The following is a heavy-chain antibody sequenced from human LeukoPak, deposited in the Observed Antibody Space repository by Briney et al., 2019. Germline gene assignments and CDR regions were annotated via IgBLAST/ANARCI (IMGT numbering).Heavy chain of an antibody. CDR1: GGTFSSYA. CDR3: ARNERYFDWSASFDY. J-gene: IGHJ4*02. V-gene: IGHV1-69*05. CDR2: IIPIFGTA. D-gene: IGHD3-9*01. Sequence: ASVKVSCKASGGTFSSYAISWVRQAPGQGLEWMGGIIPIFGTANYAQNLQDRVTMTTDTSTTTAYMELRSLRSDDTAVYYCARNERYFDWSASFDYWGQGTLVTVSS.